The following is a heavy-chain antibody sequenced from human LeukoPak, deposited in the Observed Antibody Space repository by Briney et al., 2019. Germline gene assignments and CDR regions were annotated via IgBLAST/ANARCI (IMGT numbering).Heavy chain of an antibody. CDR3: ARDVGHGYCSGGSCYGGDY. J-gene: IGHJ4*02. D-gene: IGHD2-15*01. V-gene: IGHV1-18*01. CDR2: ISGYNGDT. CDR1: GYTFINYG. Sequence: GASVKASCKASGYTFINYGISWVRQAPGQGLEWMGWISGYNGDTTYAQNLQGRVTLTTDTSTSTAYMELRSLRSDDTAVYYCARDVGHGYCSGGSCYGGDYWGQGTLVTVSS.